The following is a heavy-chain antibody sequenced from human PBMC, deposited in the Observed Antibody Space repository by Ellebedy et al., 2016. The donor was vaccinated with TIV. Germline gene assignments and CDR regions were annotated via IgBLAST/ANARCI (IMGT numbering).Heavy chain of an antibody. CDR2: IKQDGSDK. CDR1: GFIFSTYW. Sequence: GESLKISCAASGFIFSTYWMSWVRQAPGKGLEWVAHIKQDGSDKYYVDSVEGRFTVSRDNAKNSLFLQMNSLRAEDTAVYYCARALGSDFDYWGQGTLVTVSS. V-gene: IGHV3-7*01. D-gene: IGHD2-15*01. J-gene: IGHJ4*02. CDR3: ARALGSDFDY.